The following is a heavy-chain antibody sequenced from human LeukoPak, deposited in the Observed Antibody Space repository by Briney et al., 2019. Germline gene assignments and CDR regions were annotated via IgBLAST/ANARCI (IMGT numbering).Heavy chain of an antibody. J-gene: IGHJ4*02. V-gene: IGHV2-5*02. CDR3: AHRRGYTYGYEAFDH. CDR2: VYWDNDY. D-gene: IGHD5-18*01. Sequence: NVSGPTLVKPTETLTLTCSFSGFSLKSGGEAVGWVRQPPGKALEFLALVYWDNDYRYSPSLRDRLNIIKDTSKNQVVLTMINMDPVDTGTYFCAHRRGYTYGYEAFDHWGQGRRLVVSS. CDR1: GFSLKSGGEA.